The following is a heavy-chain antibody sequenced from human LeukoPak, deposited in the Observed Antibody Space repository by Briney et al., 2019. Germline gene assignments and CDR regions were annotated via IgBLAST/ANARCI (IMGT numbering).Heavy chain of an antibody. CDR2: ISGNGGDT. CDR1: GFTFSTYS. J-gene: IGHJ5*02. D-gene: IGHD2/OR15-2a*01. V-gene: IGHV3-23*01. CDR3: ARGRSGLLRPSTTYAT. Sequence: GGSLRLSCAASGFTFSTYSMSWVRQAPGKGLEWVSVISGNGGDTFYADSVKGRFTISRDNSKHTLFLQMNSLRDEDTAVYYCARGRSGLLRPSTTYATWGQGTLVTVSS.